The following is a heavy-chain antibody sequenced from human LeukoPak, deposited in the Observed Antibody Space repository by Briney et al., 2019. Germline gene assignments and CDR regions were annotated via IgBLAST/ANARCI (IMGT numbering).Heavy chain of an antibody. V-gene: IGHV4-30-4*01. CDR1: GGSISSGDYY. CDR3: ARIHNYSNYPNYFDY. CDR2: IYYSGST. Sequence: SETLSLTCTVSGGSISSGDYYWSWIRQPPGTGLEWIGYIYYSGSTYYNPSLKSRVTISVDTSKNQSSLKLSSVTAADTAVYYCARIHNYSNYPNYFDYWGQGTLVTVSS. J-gene: IGHJ4*02. D-gene: IGHD4-11*01.